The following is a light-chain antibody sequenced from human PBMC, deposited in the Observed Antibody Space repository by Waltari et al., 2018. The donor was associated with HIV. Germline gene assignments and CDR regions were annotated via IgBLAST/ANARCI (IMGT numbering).Light chain of an antibody. V-gene: IGLV1-44*01. CDR3: AIWDDSLNGWV. CDR1: RYFFGRYR. J-gene: IGLJ3*02. Sequence: QSVMIQQPSASGAPWQRVTISCSGSRYFFGRYRVNWYQQLPGAAPKLLIYINNQRPSGVPDRFSGSKSGTSAALAISGLQSDDEADYYCAIWDDSLNGWVFGGGTKLTVL. CDR2: INN.